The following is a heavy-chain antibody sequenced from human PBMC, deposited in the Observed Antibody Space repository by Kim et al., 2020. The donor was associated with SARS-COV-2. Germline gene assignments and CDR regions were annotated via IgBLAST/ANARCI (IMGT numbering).Heavy chain of an antibody. J-gene: IGHJ2*01. D-gene: IGHD6-6*01. V-gene: IGHV4-34*01. CDR3: ARGSPGSASTYCDL. Sequence: NPPLKSRVTLSVDKSKNQFSLKLSSVTAADTAVYYCARGSPGSASTYCDLWGRGALVTVSS.